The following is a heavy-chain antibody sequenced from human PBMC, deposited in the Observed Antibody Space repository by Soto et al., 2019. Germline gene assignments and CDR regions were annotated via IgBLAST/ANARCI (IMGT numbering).Heavy chain of an antibody. CDR2: IVVGSGNT. D-gene: IGHD6-13*01. V-gene: IGHV1-58*02. CDR3: AADPGIAALDAFDI. J-gene: IGHJ3*02. CDR1: GFTFTSSA. Sequence: GASVKVSCKASGFTFTSSAMQWVRQARGQRLEWIGWIVVGSGNTNYAQKFQERVTITRDMSTSTAYMELSSLRSEDTAVYYCAADPGIAALDAFDIWGQGTMVTVSS.